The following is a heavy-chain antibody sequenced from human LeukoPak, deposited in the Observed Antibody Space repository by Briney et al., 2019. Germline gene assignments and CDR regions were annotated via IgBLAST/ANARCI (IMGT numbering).Heavy chain of an antibody. J-gene: IGHJ4*02. Sequence: GGSLRLSCAASGFTFSSYDMHWVRQATGKVLEWVSAIGTAGDTYYPGSVRGRFTISRENAKNSLYLQMNSLRAGDTAVYYCARGGRDFWSGYYGLYYFDYWGQGTLVTVSS. D-gene: IGHD3-3*01. V-gene: IGHV3-13*01. CDR1: GFTFSSYD. CDR3: ARGGRDFWSGYYGLYYFDY. CDR2: IGTAGDT.